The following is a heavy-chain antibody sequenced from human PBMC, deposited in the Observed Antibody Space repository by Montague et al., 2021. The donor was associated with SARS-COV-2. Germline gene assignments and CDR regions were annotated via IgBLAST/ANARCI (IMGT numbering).Heavy chain of an antibody. Sequence: SETLSLTCTVSGGSISSYYWSWIRQPPGKGLEWIGYIYYSGSTNYNPSLKSRVTISVDTSKNQFSLKLSSVTAADTAVYYCARHRVLRFLETDYYYYGMDVWGQGTTVTVSS. V-gene: IGHV4-59*08. CDR2: IYYSGST. D-gene: IGHD3-3*01. CDR1: GGSISSYY. CDR3: ARHRVLRFLETDYYYYGMDV. J-gene: IGHJ6*02.